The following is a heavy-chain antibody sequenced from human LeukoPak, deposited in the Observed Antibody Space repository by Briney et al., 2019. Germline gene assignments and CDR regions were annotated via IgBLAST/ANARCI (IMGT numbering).Heavy chain of an antibody. D-gene: IGHD1-26*01. V-gene: IGHV1-2*02. CDR3: ARGGSYGGLFDY. CDR1: GYTFIGYY. Sequence: RASVKVSCKASGYTFIGYYMHWVRQAPGQGLEWMGWINPNSGVTNYAQKFQGRVTMTRDTSTSTAYMELRSLRSDDTAVYYCARGGSYGGLFDYWGQGTLVTVSS. J-gene: IGHJ4*02. CDR2: INPNSGVT.